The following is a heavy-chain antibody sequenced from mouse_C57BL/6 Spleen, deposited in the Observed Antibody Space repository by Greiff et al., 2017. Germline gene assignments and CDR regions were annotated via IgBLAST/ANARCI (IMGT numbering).Heavy chain of an antibody. J-gene: IGHJ1*03. CDR2: IDPNSGGT. CDR1: GYTFTSYW. CDR3: ARSPTVVAPYWYFDV. D-gene: IGHD1-1*01. V-gene: IGHV1-72*01. Sequence: LQPGAELVKPGASVKLSCKASGYTFTSYWMHWVKQRPGRGLEWIGRIDPNSGGTKYNEKFKSKATLTVDKPSSTAYMQLSSLTSEDSAVYYCARSPTVVAPYWYFDVWGTGTTVTVSS.